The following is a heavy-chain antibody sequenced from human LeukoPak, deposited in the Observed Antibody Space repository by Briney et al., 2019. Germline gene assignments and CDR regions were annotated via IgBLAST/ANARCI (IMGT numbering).Heavy chain of an antibody. V-gene: IGHV1-18*01. J-gene: IGHJ4*02. CDR3: ARGPVYNWNDGETPSDY. CDR1: GYTFTSYG. CDR2: ISAYNGNT. Sequence: ASVKVSCKASGYTFTSYGISWVRQAPGQGLERMGWISAYNGNTNYAQKLQGRVTMTTDTSTSTAYMELRSLRSDDTAVYYCARGPVYNWNDGETPSDYWGQGTLVTVSS. D-gene: IGHD1-1*01.